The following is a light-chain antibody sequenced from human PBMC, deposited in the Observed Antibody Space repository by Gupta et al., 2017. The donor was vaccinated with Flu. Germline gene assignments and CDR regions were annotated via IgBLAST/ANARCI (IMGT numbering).Light chain of an antibody. V-gene: IGLV2-23*01. CDR1: SSDVGSYNL. CDR3: CSYAGRSTLV. CDR2: EGT. J-gene: IGLJ3*02. Sequence: QSALTQPASVSGSPGQSITIPCIGTSSDVGSYNLVSWYQQHPGKAPKLMIYEGTKRPSGVSNRFSGSKSGNTASLAISGLQAEDEAVYYCCSYAGRSTLVFGGGTKLTVL.